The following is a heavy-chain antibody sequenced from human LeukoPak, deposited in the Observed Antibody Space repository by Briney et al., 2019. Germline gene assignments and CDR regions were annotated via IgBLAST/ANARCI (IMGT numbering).Heavy chain of an antibody. CDR1: GYTFTGYY. Sequence: ASVKVSCKASGYTFTGYYMHWVRQMPGKGLEWMGIIYPGDSDTRYSPSFQGQVTISADKSISTAYLQWSSLKASDTAMYYCARYNPGSGFVDYWGQGTLVTVSS. CDR2: IYPGDSDT. CDR3: ARYNPGSGFVDY. J-gene: IGHJ4*02. V-gene: IGHV5-51*01. D-gene: IGHD3-22*01.